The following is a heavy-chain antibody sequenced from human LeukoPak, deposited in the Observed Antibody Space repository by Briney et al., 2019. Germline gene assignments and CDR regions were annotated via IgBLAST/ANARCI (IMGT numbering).Heavy chain of an antibody. Sequence: GGSLRLSCAASGFTFSSYEMNWVRQAPGKGLEWVSYISSRGSTIYYAESVKGRFTSSRDNAKNSLYLQMSSLRAEDTAVYYCARDHYGSGSYGPWGQGTLVTVSS. J-gene: IGHJ5*02. CDR1: GFTFSSYE. CDR2: ISSRGSTI. CDR3: ARDHYGSGSYGP. V-gene: IGHV3-48*03. D-gene: IGHD3-10*01.